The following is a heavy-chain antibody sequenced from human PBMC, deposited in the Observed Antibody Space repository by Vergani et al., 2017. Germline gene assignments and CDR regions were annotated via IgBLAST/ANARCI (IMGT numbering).Heavy chain of an antibody. CDR2: INHSGST. V-gene: IGHV4-34*01. Sequence: QVQLPQWGAGLLKPSETLSLTCAVYGGSFSGYYWSWIRQPPGKGLEWIGEINHSGSTNYNPSLKSRVTISVDTSKNQFSLKLSAVTAADTAVYYCARGRRYGGNTXFDYWGQGTLVTVSS. D-gene: IGHD4-23*01. CDR1: GGSFSGYY. J-gene: IGHJ4*02. CDR3: ARGRRYGGNTXFDY.